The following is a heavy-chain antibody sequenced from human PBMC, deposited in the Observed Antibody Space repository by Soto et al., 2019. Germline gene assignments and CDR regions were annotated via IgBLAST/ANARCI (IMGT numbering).Heavy chain of an antibody. Sequence: SETLSLTCAVSGGSVSGSYYYWSWLRQSPGKGPEWIGSVFHTGFTSYNPSLESRVSVSVDTSKSQFSLKLSAVTASDTAVYYCATSQKGYNWNYFDHWGQGALVTVSS. CDR1: GGSVSGSYYY. CDR2: VFHTGFT. V-gene: IGHV4-39*01. J-gene: IGHJ4*02. CDR3: ATSQKGYNWNYFDH. D-gene: IGHD1-1*01.